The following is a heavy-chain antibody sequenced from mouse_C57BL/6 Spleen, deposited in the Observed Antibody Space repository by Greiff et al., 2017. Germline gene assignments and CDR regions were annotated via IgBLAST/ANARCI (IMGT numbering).Heavy chain of an antibody. CDR1: GYTFTSYW. CDR3: ASDYGSSYGFAY. J-gene: IGHJ3*01. V-gene: IGHV1-50*01. CDR2: IDPSDSYT. Sequence: QVQLQQPVAELVKPGASVKLSCTASGYTFTSYWMQWVKQRPGQGLEWIGEIDPSDSYTNYTQKFKGKATLTVDTSSSTAYMQLSSLTSEDSAVYYCASDYGSSYGFAYWGQGTLVTVSA. D-gene: IGHD1-1*01.